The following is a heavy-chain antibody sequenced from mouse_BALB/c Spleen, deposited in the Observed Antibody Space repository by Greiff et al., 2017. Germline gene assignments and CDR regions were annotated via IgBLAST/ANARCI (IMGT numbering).Heavy chain of an antibody. J-gene: IGHJ4*01. Sequence: QVQLKESGAELARPGASVKLSCKASGYTFTSYWMQWVKQRPGQGLEWIGAIYPGDGDTRYTQKFKGKATLTADKSSSTAYMQLSSLASEDSAVYYCARMDYGYAMDYWGQGTSVTVSS. CDR2: IYPGDGDT. CDR3: ARMDYGYAMDY. CDR1: GYTFTSYW. V-gene: IGHV1-87*01. D-gene: IGHD1-1*01.